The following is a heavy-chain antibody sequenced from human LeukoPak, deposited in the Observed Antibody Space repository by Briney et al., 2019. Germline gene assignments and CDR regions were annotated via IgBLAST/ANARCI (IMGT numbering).Heavy chain of an antibody. V-gene: IGHV4-34*01. Sequence: SETLSLTCAVFGGSFSGYYWSWIRQPPGKGLEWIGEINHSGSINYNSSLKSRVTISVDTSKNQFSLKLSSVTAADTAVYYCARRMGRRFGERYYYYHYMDVWGKGTTVTISS. J-gene: IGHJ6*03. D-gene: IGHD3-10*01. CDR2: INHSGSI. CDR1: GGSFSGYY. CDR3: ARRMGRRFGERYYYYHYMDV.